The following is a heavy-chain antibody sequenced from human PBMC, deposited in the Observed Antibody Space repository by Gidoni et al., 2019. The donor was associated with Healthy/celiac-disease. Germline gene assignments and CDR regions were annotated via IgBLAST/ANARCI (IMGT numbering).Heavy chain of an antibody. J-gene: IGHJ4*02. Sequence: EVQLVESGGGLVQPGGSLRLSCSASGFTFSSYEMNWVRPAPGKGLDWFSYISSSGSTIYYADSVKGRFTISRDNAKNSLYLQMNSLRAEDTAVYYCARGGIYGDYSVDFDYWGQGTLVTVSS. D-gene: IGHD4-17*01. CDR2: ISSSGSTI. CDR3: ARGGIYGDYSVDFDY. CDR1: GFTFSSYE. V-gene: IGHV3-48*03.